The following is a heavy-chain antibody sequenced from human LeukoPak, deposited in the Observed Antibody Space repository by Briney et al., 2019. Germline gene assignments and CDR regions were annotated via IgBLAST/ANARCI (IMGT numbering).Heavy chain of an antibody. J-gene: IGHJ4*02. V-gene: IGHV3-21*01. Sequence: PGGSLRLSCAASGFTFSIYNINWVRQAPGKGLEWVSFISSSSVYKYYADSVKGRFTISRDNAKNSLFLQMNSLRAEDTAVYYCARLFPNIVVVVAALDYWGQGTLVTVSS. CDR3: ARLFPNIVVVVAALDY. CDR2: ISSSSVYK. CDR1: GFTFSIYN. D-gene: IGHD2-15*01.